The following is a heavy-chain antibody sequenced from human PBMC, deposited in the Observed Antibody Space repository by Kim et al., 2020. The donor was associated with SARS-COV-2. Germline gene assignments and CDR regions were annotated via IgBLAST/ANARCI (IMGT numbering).Heavy chain of an antibody. CDR2: IYYSGST. Sequence: SETLSLTCTVSGGSISSYYWSWIRQPPGKGLEWIGDIYYSGSTNYNPSLKSRVTISVDTSKNQFSLKLSSVTAADTAVYYCARRDRITIFGVAIGEGAFDIWGQGTMVTVSS. J-gene: IGHJ3*02. D-gene: IGHD3-3*01. CDR1: GGSISSYY. V-gene: IGHV4-59*08. CDR3: ARRDRITIFGVAIGEGAFDI.